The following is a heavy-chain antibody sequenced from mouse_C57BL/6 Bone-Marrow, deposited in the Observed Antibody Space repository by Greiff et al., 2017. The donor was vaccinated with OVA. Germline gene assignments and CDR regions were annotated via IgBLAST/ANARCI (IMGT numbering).Heavy chain of an antibody. D-gene: IGHD1-1*01. Sequence: EVKVVESGGGLVKPGGSLKLSCAASGFTFSSYAMSWVRQTPEKRLEWVATISDGGSYTYYPDNVKGRFTISRDNAKNNLYLQMSHLKSEDTAMHYCARDRGGSSRYYYAMDYWGQGTSVTVSS. CDR3: ARDRGGSSRYYYAMDY. CDR1: GFTFSSYA. V-gene: IGHV5-4*01. CDR2: ISDGGSYT. J-gene: IGHJ4*01.